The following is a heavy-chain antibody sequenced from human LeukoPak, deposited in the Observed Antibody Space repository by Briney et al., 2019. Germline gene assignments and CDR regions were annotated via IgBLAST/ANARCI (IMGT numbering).Heavy chain of an antibody. CDR2: IYYSGST. Sequence: PSETLSLTCTVSGGSVSSGSYYWSWIRQPPGRGLEWTGYIYYSGSTNYNPSLKSRVTISVDTSKNQFSLKLSSVTAADTAVYYCARGADSSVYFDYWGQGTLVTVSS. CDR3: ARGADSSVYFDY. J-gene: IGHJ4*02. D-gene: IGHD3-22*01. CDR1: GGSVSSGSYY. V-gene: IGHV4-61*01.